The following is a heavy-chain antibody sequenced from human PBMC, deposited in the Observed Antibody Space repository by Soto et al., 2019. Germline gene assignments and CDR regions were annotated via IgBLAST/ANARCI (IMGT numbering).Heavy chain of an antibody. CDR2: IGPESGAT. J-gene: IGHJ4*02. D-gene: IGHD1-26*01. CDR1: GYTFTGHY. CDR3: GRGRSGQIVVFY. V-gene: IGHV1-2*02. Sequence: SSVKGSCKASGYTFTGHYIHWLRQAPEQGPEWMGEIGPESGATRYAQKFQGRVTMTRDTSITTVYMELKNLSPDDTAVYYCGRGRSGQIVVFYWGQGTPVTVSS.